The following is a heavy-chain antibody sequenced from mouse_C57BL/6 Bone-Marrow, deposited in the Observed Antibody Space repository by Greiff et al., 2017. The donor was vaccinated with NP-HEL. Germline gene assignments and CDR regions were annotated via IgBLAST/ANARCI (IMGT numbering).Heavy chain of an antibody. CDR3: ARGGIYYDYAWFAY. CDR1: GYAFTNYL. D-gene: IGHD2-4*01. CDR2: INPGSGGT. Sequence: VQLQQSGAELVRPGTSVKVSCKASGYAFTNYLIEWVKQRPGQGFEWIGVINPGSGGTNYNEKFKGKATLTADKSSSTAYMQLSSLTSEDSAVYFCARGGIYYDYAWFAYWGQGTLVTVSA. J-gene: IGHJ3*01. V-gene: IGHV1-54*01.